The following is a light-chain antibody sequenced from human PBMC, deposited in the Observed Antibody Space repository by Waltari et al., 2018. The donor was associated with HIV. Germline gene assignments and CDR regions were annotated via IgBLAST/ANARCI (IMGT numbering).Light chain of an antibody. Sequence: DIRLTQSPSTLSASAGDRVAITCRAGQNVGAFLAWYQQKPGKPPKLLIYQASILEGGVPSRFSGSVSGSDFTLTINGLQSDDFANYYCHXXASFSGTXXQGTKVEL. CDR1: QNVGAF. CDR2: QAS. CDR3: HXXASFSGT. J-gene: IGKJ1*01. V-gene: IGKV1-5*03.